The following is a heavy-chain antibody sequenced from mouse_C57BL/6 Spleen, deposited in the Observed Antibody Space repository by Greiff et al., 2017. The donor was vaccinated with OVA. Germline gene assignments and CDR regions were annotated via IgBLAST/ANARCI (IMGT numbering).Heavy chain of an antibody. CDR1: GFSLTSYG. CDR2: IWSGGST. J-gene: IGHJ1*03. D-gene: IGHD2-4*01. V-gene: IGHV2-2*01. CDR3: ARNCYYDYDVGYFDV. Sequence: QVQLQQSGPGLVQPSQSLSITCTVSGFSLTSYGVHWVRQSPGKGLEWLGVIWSGGSTDYNAAFISRLSISKDNSKSQVFFKMNSLQADDTAIYYCARNCYYDYDVGYFDVWGTGTTVTVSS.